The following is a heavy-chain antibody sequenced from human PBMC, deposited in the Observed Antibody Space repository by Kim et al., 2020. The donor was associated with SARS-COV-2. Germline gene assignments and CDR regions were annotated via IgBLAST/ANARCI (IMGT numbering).Heavy chain of an antibody. J-gene: IGHJ6*03. CDR3: ARAMGTYGPGSPITFGMDV. D-gene: IGHD3-10*01. Sequence: GGSLRLSCAASGFSVSGYDIQWVRQSPGKGLEWVSCIGASGRSFFSDSVAGRFTISRDVATNSLGLQMNKLQIEDTGVYFCARAMGTYGPGSPITFGMDV. V-gene: IGHV3-13*01. CDR1: GFSVSGYD. CDR2: IGASGRS.